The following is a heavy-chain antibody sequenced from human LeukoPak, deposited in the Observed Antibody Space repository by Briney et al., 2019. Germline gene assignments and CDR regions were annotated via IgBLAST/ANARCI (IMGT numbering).Heavy chain of an antibody. CDR2: ISNDGSNT. D-gene: IGHD6-19*01. Sequence: PGRFLRLSCAASGFTFSSYAMHWVRQAPGKGLEWVAVISNDGSNTYYVDSVKGRFTISRDNSKNTLYLQMNSLRAEDTAVYYCANILGGHSSGRPVDYWGQGTLVTVSS. J-gene: IGHJ4*02. CDR1: GFTFSSYA. CDR3: ANILGGHSSGRPVDY. V-gene: IGHV3-30*18.